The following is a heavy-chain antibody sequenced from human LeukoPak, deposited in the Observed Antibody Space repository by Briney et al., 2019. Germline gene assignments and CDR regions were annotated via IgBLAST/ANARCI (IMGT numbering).Heavy chain of an antibody. CDR3: ARPFNTDGYNYLLY. J-gene: IGHJ4*02. V-gene: IGHV4-34*01. CDR1: GGSFSGYS. D-gene: IGHD5-24*01. Sequence: PSETLSPTCAVYGGSFSGYSWSWIRQPPGKGLEWIGEINHSGSTNYIPSLKSRVTISVDTSKNQFSLKLSSVTAADTAVYYCARPFNTDGYNYLLYWGQGTLVTVSS. CDR2: INHSGST.